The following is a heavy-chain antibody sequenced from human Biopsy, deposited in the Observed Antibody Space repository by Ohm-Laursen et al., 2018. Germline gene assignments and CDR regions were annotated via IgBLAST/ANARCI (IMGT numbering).Heavy chain of an antibody. CDR1: GDSIRGYY. J-gene: IGHJ4*02. V-gene: IGHV4-59*01. CDR3: ARVVGAATGFDS. D-gene: IGHD1-26*01. Sequence: VALSLTCGVSGDSIRGYYWNWIRQPPGKRLEWIGYILSTGSTDYNPSLQSRVSISLDLSTDQFSLKVDSVTAADTAVYYCARVVGAATGFDSWGRGTPVIVSS. CDR2: ILSTGST.